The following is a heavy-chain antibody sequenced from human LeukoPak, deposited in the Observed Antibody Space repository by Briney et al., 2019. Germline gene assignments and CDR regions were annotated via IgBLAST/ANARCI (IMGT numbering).Heavy chain of an antibody. V-gene: IGHV3-23*01. D-gene: IGHD2-2*01. CDR3: AKIEYCSSTSCYYFDY. CDR1: GFTFSSYA. Sequence: PGGSLRLSCAASGFTFSSYAMSWVRQAPGKGLEWVSASSGSGGSTYYADSVKGRFTISRDNSKNTLYLKMNRLRDEDTAVYYCAKIEYCSSTSCYYFDYWGQGTLVTVSS. CDR2: SSGSGGST. J-gene: IGHJ4*02.